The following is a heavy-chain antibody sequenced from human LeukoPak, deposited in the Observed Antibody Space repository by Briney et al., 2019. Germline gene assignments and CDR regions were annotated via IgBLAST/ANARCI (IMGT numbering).Heavy chain of an antibody. V-gene: IGHV3-23*01. Sequence: GGSLRLSCAASGFTFSSYAMSWVRQAPGKGLEWVSTIGDNGDSTYYADSVKGRFTISRDNSKNTLYLQMNSLRVEDTAVYFCVRDYCSGGSCYESNWFDPWGQGTLVTVSS. CDR1: GFTFSSYA. CDR3: VRDYCSGGSCYESNWFDP. D-gene: IGHD2-15*01. CDR2: IGDNGDST. J-gene: IGHJ5*02.